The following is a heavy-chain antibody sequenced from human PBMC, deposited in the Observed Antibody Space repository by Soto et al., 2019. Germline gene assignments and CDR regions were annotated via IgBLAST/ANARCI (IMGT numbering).Heavy chain of an antibody. J-gene: IGHJ4*02. CDR3: ARVEGIAARPALIDY. V-gene: IGHV4-31*03. CDR2: IYYSGST. CDR1: GGSISSGGYY. Sequence: SETLSLTCTVSGGSISSGGYYWSWIRQHPGKGLEWIGYIYYSGSTYYNPSLKSRVTISVDTSKNQFSLKLSSETAADTAVYYCARVEGIAARPALIDYWGQGTLVTVSS. D-gene: IGHD6-6*01.